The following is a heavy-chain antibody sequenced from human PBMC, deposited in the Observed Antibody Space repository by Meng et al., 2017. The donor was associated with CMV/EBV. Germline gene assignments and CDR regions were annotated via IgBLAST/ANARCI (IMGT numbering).Heavy chain of an antibody. CDR1: GGTFSSYA. CDR2: IIPIFGTA. J-gene: IGHJ6*02. D-gene: IGHD2-2*01. V-gene: IGHV1-69*05. CDR3: ARAQVVVVPAAIHYYYYGMDV. Sequence: SVKVSCKASGGTFSSYAISWVRQAPGQGLEWMGGIIPIFGTANYAQKFQGRVTITTDESTSTAYMELSSLRSEDTTVYYCARAQVVVVPAAIHYYYYGMDVWGQGTTVTVSS.